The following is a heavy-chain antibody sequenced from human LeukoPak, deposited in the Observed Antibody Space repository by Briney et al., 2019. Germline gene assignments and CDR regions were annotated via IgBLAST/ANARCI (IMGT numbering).Heavy chain of an antibody. J-gene: IGHJ5*02. CDR3: AKDGPPVLLWFGELSEGDWFDP. V-gene: IGHV3-30*18. CDR1: GFTFSSYG. CDR2: ISYDGSNK. D-gene: IGHD3-10*01. Sequence: GRSLRLSCAASGFTFSSYGMHWVRQAPGKGLEWVAVISYDGSNKYYADSVKGRFAISRDNSKNTLYLQMNSLRAEDTAVYYCAKDGPPVLLWFGELSEGDWFDPWGQGTLVTVSS.